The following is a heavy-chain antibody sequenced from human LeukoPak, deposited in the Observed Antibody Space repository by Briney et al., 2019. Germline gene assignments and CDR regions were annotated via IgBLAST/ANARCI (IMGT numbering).Heavy chain of an antibody. J-gene: IGHJ4*02. V-gene: IGHV4-30-4*01. CDR2: IYYSGST. D-gene: IGHD4-17*01. CDR3: ARTGDYGGAFDY. CDR1: GGSISSGDYY. Sequence: SETLSLTCTVSGGSISSGDYYWSWIRQPPGKGLEWIGYIYYSGSTYYNPSLKSRVTISVDTSKNQFSLKLSSVTAADTAVYYCARTGDYGGAFDYWGQGTLVTVSS.